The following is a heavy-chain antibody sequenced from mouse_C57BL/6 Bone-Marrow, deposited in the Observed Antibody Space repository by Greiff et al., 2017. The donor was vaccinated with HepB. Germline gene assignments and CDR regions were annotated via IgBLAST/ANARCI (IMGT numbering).Heavy chain of an antibody. CDR3: ARNDYYGSSCWYFDV. CDR2: IHPNSGST. J-gene: IGHJ1*03. CDR1: GYTFTSYW. V-gene: IGHV1-64*01. Sequence: QVQLQQPGAELVKPGASVKLSCKASGYTFTSYWMHWVKQRPGQGLEWIGMIHPNSGSTNYNEKFKSKATFTADTSSNTAYMQLSSLTTEDSAIYYCARNDYYGSSCWYFDVWGTGTTVTVSS. D-gene: IGHD1-1*01.